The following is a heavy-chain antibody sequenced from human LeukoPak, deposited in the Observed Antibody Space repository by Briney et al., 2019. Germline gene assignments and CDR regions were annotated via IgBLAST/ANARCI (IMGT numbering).Heavy chain of an antibody. D-gene: IGHD1-14*01. Sequence: SGGSLRLSCVASGFTFSSYWMSWVRQAPGKGLEWVANIKQDGSEKYYVDSVKGRFTISRDNAKNSLYLQMNSLRAEDTAVYYCARASLLPGLKDYWGQGTLVTVSS. J-gene: IGHJ4*02. CDR2: IKQDGSEK. CDR1: GFTFSSYW. V-gene: IGHV3-7*01. CDR3: ARASLLPGLKDY.